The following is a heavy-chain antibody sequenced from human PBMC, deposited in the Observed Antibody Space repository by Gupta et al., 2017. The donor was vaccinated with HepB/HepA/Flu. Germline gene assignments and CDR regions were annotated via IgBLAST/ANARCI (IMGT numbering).Heavy chain of an antibody. D-gene: IGHD3-22*01. CDR1: GFTFSSYA. CDR3: ARDRKWNYYDSSGLFDI. CDR2: ISYDGSNK. V-gene: IGHV3-30-3*01. Sequence: QVQLVASGGGVVQPGRSLRLSCAASGFTFSSYAMHWVRQAPGKGLEWVAVISYDGSNKYYADSVKGRFTISRDNSKNTLYLQMNSLRAEDTAVYYCARDRKWNYYDSSGLFDIWGQGTMVTVSS. J-gene: IGHJ3*02.